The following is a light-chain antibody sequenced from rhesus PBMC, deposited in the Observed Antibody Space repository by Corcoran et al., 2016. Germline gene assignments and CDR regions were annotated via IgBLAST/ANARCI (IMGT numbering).Light chain of an antibody. CDR1: QSVSSY. Sequence: EIVMTQSPANLSLSPGERATLSCRASQSVSSYVAWYQQKPEQAPRLLIYGASSRATGIPDRFRGSGSGTDFALPISSLEPEDFAVYYCQQYSNLPFTFGPVTKLDIK. CDR3: QQYSNLPFT. J-gene: IGKJ3*01. CDR2: GAS. V-gene: IGKV3S9*01.